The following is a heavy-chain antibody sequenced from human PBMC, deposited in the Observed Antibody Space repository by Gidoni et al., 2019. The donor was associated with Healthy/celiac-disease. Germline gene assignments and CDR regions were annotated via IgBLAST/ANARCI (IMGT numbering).Heavy chain of an antibody. CDR2: ISYDGSNK. J-gene: IGHJ3*02. V-gene: IGHV3-30-3*01. Sequence: QVQLVEAGGGVVQPGRSLRLSCAASGFPFSSYAMHWVRQAPGKGLEWVAVISYDGSNKYYADSVKGRFTISRDNSKNTLYLQMNSLRAEDTAVYYCARDQLSETTITMISSLGTFDIWGQGTMVTVSS. D-gene: IGHD3-22*01. CDR1: GFPFSSYA. CDR3: ARDQLSETTITMISSLGTFDI.